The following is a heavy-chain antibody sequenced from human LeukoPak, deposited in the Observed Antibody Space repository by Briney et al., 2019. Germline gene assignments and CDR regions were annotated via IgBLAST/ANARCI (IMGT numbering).Heavy chain of an antibody. CDR2: IYYSGST. V-gene: IGHV4-59*01. D-gene: IGHD3-3*01. Sequence: PSETLSLTCTVSGGSISSYYWSWIRQPPGKGLEWIGYIYYSGSTNYNPSLKSRVTISVDTSKNQFSLKLSSVTAADTAVYYCARETYNSIFGVADNWFDPWGQGTLVTVSS. J-gene: IGHJ5*02. CDR3: ARETYNSIFGVADNWFDP. CDR1: GGSISSYY.